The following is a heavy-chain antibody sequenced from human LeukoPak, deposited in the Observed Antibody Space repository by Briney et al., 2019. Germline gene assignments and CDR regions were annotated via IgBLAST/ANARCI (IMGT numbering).Heavy chain of an antibody. V-gene: IGHV4-61*02. CDR2: IYTSGST. Sequence: SQTLSLTCTVSGGSISSGSYYWSWIRQPAGKGLEWIGRIYTSGSTNYNPSLKSRVTISVDTSENRLSLNLTSVTAADTAVYYCARGGIPYGGTDWYFDLWGRGTLVTVSS. CDR1: GGSISSGSYY. CDR3: ARGGIPYGGTDWYFDL. J-gene: IGHJ2*01. D-gene: IGHD4-23*01.